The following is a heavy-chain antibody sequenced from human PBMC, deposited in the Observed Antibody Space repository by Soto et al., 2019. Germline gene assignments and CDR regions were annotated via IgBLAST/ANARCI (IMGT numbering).Heavy chain of an antibody. CDR3: ARDLTTVTTYGGFDY. J-gene: IGHJ4*02. D-gene: IGHD4-17*01. Sequence: GGSLRLSCAASGFTFSSYSMNWVRQAPGKGLEWVSSISSSSSYIYYADSVKGRFTISRDNAKNSLYLQMNSLRAEDTAVYYCARDLTTVTTYGGFDYWGQGTLVTVSS. CDR1: GFTFSSYS. V-gene: IGHV3-21*01. CDR2: ISSSSSYI.